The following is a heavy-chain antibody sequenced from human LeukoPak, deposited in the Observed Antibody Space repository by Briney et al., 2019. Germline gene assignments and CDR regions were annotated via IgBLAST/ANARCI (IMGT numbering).Heavy chain of an antibody. V-gene: IGHV1-2*02. CDR2: INPNSGGT. J-gene: IGHJ5*02. Sequence: GASVKVSCKASGYTFTGYHMHWVRQAPGQGLEWMGWINPNSGGTNYAQKFQGRVTMTRDTSISTAYMELSRLRSDDTAVYYCARDGYYGSGSYYNWFDPWGQGTLVTVSS. CDR3: ARDGYYGSGSYYNWFDP. CDR1: GYTFTGYH. D-gene: IGHD3-10*01.